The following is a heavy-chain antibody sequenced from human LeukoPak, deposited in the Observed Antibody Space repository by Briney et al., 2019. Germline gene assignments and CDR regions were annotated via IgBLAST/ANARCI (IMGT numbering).Heavy chain of an antibody. CDR1: GFTVSSNY. CDR2: IYSGGST. V-gene: IGHV3-66*01. J-gene: IGHJ4*02. CDR3: ARSMGGAAADFDY. D-gene: IGHD6-13*01. Sequence: PGGSLRLSCAASGFTVSSNYMSWVRQAPGKGLEWVSVIYSGGSTYYADSVKGRFTISRDNSKNTLYLQMNSLRAEDTAVYYCARSMGGAAADFDYWGQGTLVTVSS.